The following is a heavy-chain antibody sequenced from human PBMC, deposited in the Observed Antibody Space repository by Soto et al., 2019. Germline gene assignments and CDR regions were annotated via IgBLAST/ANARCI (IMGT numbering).Heavy chain of an antibody. Sequence: GGSLRLSCAASGFTFSSYAMHWVRQAPGKGLEYVSAISSNGGSTYYANSVKGRFTISRDNSKNTLYLQMGSLRAEDMAVYYCASTYDSSGYYPFDPWGQGTLVTVSS. J-gene: IGHJ5*02. CDR1: GFTFSSYA. CDR3: ASTYDSSGYYPFDP. V-gene: IGHV3-64*01. CDR2: ISSNGGST. D-gene: IGHD3-22*01.